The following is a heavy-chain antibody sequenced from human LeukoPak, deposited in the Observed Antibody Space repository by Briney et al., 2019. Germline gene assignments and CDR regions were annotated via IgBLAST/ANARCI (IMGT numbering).Heavy chain of an antibody. V-gene: IGHV4-59*01. D-gene: IGHD5-18*01. CDR2: IYYTGST. CDR1: GGSISSFY. Sequence: SETLSLTCTVSGGSISSFYWSWIRQPPGKGLEWIGYIYYTGSTNYNPSLKSRVTISVGTSKNQFSLKLTSVTAADTAVYYCVREGGYSYGRLDYWGQGTLVTVSS. J-gene: IGHJ4*02. CDR3: VREGGYSYGRLDY.